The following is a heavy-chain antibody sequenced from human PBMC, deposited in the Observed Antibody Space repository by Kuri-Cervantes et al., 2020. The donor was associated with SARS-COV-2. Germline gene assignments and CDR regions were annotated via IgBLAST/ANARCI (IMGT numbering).Heavy chain of an antibody. CDR3: ANRGALSGSYYYYYYYYMDV. Sequence: GESLKISCAASGFTFSSYEMHWVRQAPGKGLEWVAFIRYDGSNKYYADSVKGRFTISRDNSKNTLYLQMNSLRAEDTAVYYCANRGALSGSYYYYYYYYMDVWGKGTTVTDSS. CDR2: IRYDGSNK. CDR1: GFTFSSYE. J-gene: IGHJ6*03. V-gene: IGHV3-30*02. D-gene: IGHD1-26*01.